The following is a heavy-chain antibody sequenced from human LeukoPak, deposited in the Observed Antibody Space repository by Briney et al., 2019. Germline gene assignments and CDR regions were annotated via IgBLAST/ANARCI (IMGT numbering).Heavy chain of an antibody. V-gene: IGHV3-33*01. J-gene: IGHJ5*02. CDR2: IWYDGSNK. CDR3: ARERRRSSNWFDP. CDR1: GFTFSSYG. Sequence: GGSLRLSCAASGFTFSSYGMHWVRQAPGKGLEWVAVIWYDGSNKYYADSVKGRFTISRDNSKNTLCLQMNSLRAEDTAVYYCARERRRSSNWFDPWGQGTLVTVSS.